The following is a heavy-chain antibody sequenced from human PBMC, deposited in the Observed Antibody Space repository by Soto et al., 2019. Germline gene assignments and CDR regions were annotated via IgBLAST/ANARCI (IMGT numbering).Heavy chain of an antibody. Sequence: QVQLVQSGAEVKKPGASVKVSCKASGYTFTSYGISWVRQAPGQGLEWMGWISAYNGNTNYAQKLQGRVTMTTNTTTSTTYRDLRSLRTDDTAVYDCARDSGYSSRGDKWGKGTLVTVSS. D-gene: IGHD6-13*01. CDR3: ARDSGYSSRGDK. CDR1: GYTFTSYG. V-gene: IGHV1-18*01. J-gene: IGHJ4*02. CDR2: ISAYNGNT.